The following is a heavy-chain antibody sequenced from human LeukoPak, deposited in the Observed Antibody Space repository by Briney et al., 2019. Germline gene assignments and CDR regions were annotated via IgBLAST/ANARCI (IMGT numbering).Heavy chain of an antibody. J-gene: IGHJ5*02. Sequence: GGSLRLSCVASGFTFSGSAMHWVRQASGKGLEWVGRIRSKTNNYATAFAAPLKGRFTISRDGSKNTAYLQISSLTTEDTAVYYCTRAFYDTGGSNWFDPWGQGTLVTVSS. V-gene: IGHV3-73*01. D-gene: IGHD2-8*02. CDR1: GFTFSGSA. CDR2: IRSKTNNYAT. CDR3: TRAFYDTGGSNWFDP.